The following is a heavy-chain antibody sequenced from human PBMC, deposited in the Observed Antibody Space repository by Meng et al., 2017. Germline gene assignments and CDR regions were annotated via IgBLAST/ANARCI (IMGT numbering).Heavy chain of an antibody. CDR1: GDSISSSNW. CDR3: ARGGGVEIDY. Sequence: QVQLQESGPGLVKPSGTLSLTCAVSGDSISSSNWWSWVRQPPGKGLEWIGEIYHTGTTGYNPSLKSRATISVDTSKNHFSLKLSSVTAADTAVYYCARGGGVEIDYWGQGTLVTVSS. CDR2: IYHTGTT. J-gene: IGHJ4*02. D-gene: IGHD5-24*01. V-gene: IGHV4-4*02.